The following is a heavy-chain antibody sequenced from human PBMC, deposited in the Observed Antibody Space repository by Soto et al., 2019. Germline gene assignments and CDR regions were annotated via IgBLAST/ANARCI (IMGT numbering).Heavy chain of an antibody. CDR1: GFPFDSYA. CDR3: AKGRIAVAAGAFDS. D-gene: IGHD6-19*01. J-gene: IGHJ3*01. CDR2: IWYDGSYT. V-gene: IGHV3-33*03. Sequence: QVHLAESGGGVVQPGTSLRLSCAASGFPFDSYAIHWVRQAPGKGLEWVAAIWYDGSYTYYGESVKGRFLMSKDNSKNTVFLEMNSLRAADAAGYFCAKGRIAVAAGAFDSWGPGTRVIVSS.